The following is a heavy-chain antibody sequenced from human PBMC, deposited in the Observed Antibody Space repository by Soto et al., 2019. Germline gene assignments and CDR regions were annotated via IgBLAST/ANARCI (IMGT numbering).Heavy chain of an antibody. CDR3: ASPAAPWRSTRFLEWFPEALDAFDI. CDR2: IYYSGST. CDR1: GGSISSSSYY. V-gene: IGHV4-39*01. Sequence: SETLSLTCTVSGGSISSSSYYWGWIRQPPGKGLEWIGSIYYSGSTYYNPSLKSRVTISVDTSKNQFSLKLSSVTAADTAVYYCASPAAPWRSTRFLEWFPEALDAFDIWGQGTMVTVSS. J-gene: IGHJ3*02. D-gene: IGHD3-3*01.